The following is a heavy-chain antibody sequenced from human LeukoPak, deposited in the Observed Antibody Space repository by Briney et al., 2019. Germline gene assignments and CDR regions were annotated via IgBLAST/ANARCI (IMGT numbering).Heavy chain of an antibody. J-gene: IGHJ4*02. Sequence: GGSLRLSCAVSGFTFSSYEMNWVRQAPGKGLEWVSYISSSGSTIYYADSVKGRFTISRDNAKKSLYLQMNSLRAEDTAVYYCARGKITMIVGPFDYWGQGTLVTVSS. CDR1: GFTFSSYE. V-gene: IGHV3-48*03. CDR2: ISSSGSTI. CDR3: ARGKITMIVGPFDY. D-gene: IGHD3-22*01.